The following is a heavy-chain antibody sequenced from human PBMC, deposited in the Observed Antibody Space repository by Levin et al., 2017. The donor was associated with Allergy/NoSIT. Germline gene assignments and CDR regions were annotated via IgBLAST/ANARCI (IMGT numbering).Heavy chain of an antibody. J-gene: IGHJ4*02. D-gene: IGHD6-19*01. CDR2: IIPVFGTA. Sequence: KISCKASGGTFRRYGISWVRQAPGQGPEWMGGIIPVFGTANYAQKFQGRVTITADASASTVYMELSSLRSDDTAGYHRARTAKKSSDTSGWFVPFDFWGQGTLITVSS. CDR1: GGTFRRYG. CDR3: ARTAKKSSDTSGWFVPFDF. V-gene: IGHV1-69*01.